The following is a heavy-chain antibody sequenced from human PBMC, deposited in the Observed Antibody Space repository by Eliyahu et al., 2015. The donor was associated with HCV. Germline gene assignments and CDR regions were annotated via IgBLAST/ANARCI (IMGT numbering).Heavy chain of an antibody. CDR3: ASGGGGIAVTGTGGWFDP. CDR1: XGSXTXXY. D-gene: IGHD6-19*01. J-gene: IGHJ5*02. V-gene: IGHV4-59*01. Sequence: QVQLQESGPGLVKPSETLSLXCTVSXGSXTXXYXSWIRQPPGKGLXWIGYIHYSGSXNYNPSLKSRVTIXVDTSKNQFSLNLTSVTAADTAMYYCASGGGGIAVTGTGGWFDPWGQGTLVTVSS. CDR2: IHYSGSX.